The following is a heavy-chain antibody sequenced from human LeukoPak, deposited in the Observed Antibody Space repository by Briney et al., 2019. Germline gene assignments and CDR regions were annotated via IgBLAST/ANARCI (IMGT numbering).Heavy chain of an antibody. CDR3: TRDQTPYY. J-gene: IGHJ4*02. CDR1: GFTFGDYA. V-gene: IGHV3-49*04. CDR2: IRSKVYGGTP. Sequence: GGSLRLSCTASGFTFGDYAMTWVRQAPGRGLEWVGFIRSKVYGGTPEYAASVKGRFTISRDDSKGIAYLQMNSLKTEDTAVYYCTRDQTPYYWGQGTLVTVSS.